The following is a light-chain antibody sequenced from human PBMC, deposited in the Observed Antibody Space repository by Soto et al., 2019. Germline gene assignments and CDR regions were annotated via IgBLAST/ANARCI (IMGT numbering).Light chain of an antibody. CDR3: QSYDSSLSGVV. J-gene: IGLJ2*01. CDR2: GNS. CDR1: SSNIGAGYD. V-gene: IGLV1-40*01. Sequence: QAVVTQPPSVSGAPGQRVTISCTGSSSNIGAGYDVHWYQQLPGTAPKLLIYGNSNQPSGVPDRFSGSKSGTSATLAITGLQAEDEADYYCQSYDSSLSGVVFGGGTKLPVL.